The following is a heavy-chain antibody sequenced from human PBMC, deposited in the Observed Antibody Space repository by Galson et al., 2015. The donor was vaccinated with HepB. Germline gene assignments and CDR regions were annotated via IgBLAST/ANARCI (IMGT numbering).Heavy chain of an antibody. Sequence: SVKVSCKASGYTCTSYYMHWVRQAPGQGLEWMGIINPSGGSTSYAQKFQGRVTMTRDTSTSTVYMELSSLRSEDTAVYYCARDSPPYGSGSFGGWFDPWGQGTLVTVSS. CDR3: ARDSPPYGSGSFGGWFDP. CDR1: GYTCTSYY. V-gene: IGHV1-46*03. CDR2: INPSGGST. J-gene: IGHJ5*02. D-gene: IGHD3-10*01.